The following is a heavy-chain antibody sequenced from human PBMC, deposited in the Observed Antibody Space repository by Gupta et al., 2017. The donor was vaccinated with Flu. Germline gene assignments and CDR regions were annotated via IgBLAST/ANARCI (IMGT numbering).Heavy chain of an antibody. CDR3: ARGKPMAAAGSFDC. D-gene: IGHD6-13*01. CDR2: IYAGGST. V-gene: IGHV3-53*01. J-gene: IGHJ4*02. CDR1: EFTVSDSY. Sequence: EVQLVESGGGSIQPGGSLRLACAASEFTVSDSYLSWVRQAPGKGLEWVSLIYAGGSTYYADSVKGRFTISRDNSKNTRYLQMNSLRAEDTAVYYCARGKPMAAAGSFDCWGQGALVTVSS.